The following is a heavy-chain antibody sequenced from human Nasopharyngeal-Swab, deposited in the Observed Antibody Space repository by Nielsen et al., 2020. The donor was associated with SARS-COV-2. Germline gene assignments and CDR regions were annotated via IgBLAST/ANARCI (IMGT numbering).Heavy chain of an antibody. V-gene: IGHV3-9*01. D-gene: IGHD5-12*01. CDR1: GFTFDDYA. CDR3: ATLGGYSGYDSEYGMDV. CDR2: ISWNSGSI. J-gene: IGHJ6*02. Sequence: SLKISCAASGFTFDDYAMHWVRQAPGTGLEWVSGISWNSGSIGYADSVKGRFTISRDNAKNSLYLQMNSLRAEDTALYYCATLGGYSGYDSEYGMDVWGQGTTVTVSS.